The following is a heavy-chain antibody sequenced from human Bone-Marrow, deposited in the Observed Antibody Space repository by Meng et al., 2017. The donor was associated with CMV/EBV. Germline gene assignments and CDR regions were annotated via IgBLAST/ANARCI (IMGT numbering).Heavy chain of an antibody. Sequence: SETLSLTCSVSGGSISSSDYYWSWIRQPPGKGLEWIGYIYYSGSTYYNPSLKSRVTISVDTSKNQFSLKLSSVTAADTAVYYCARLRWPNYGMDVWGQGTTVTVSS. D-gene: IGHD4-23*01. V-gene: IGHV4-30-4*08. CDR1: GGSISSSDYY. J-gene: IGHJ6*02. CDR2: IYYSGST. CDR3: ARLRWPNYGMDV.